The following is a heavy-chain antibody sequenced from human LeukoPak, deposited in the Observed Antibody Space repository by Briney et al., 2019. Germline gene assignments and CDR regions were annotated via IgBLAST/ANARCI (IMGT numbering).Heavy chain of an antibody. CDR3: ARDWLYYYGSGSYEDYHYGMDV. Sequence: PGGSLRLSCAASGFTFSSYAMHWVRQAPGKGLEWVAVISYDGSNKYYADSVKGRFTISRDNSKNTLYLQMNSLRAEDTAVYYCARDWLYYYGSGSYEDYHYGMDVWGKGTTVTVSS. J-gene: IGHJ6*04. V-gene: IGHV3-30*04. CDR1: GFTFSSYA. D-gene: IGHD3-10*01. CDR2: ISYDGSNK.